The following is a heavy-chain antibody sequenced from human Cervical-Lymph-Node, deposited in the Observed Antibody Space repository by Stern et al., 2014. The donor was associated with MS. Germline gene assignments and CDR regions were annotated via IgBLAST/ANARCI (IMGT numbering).Heavy chain of an antibody. CDR2: INPNSGGA. D-gene: IGHD2/OR15-2a*01. Sequence: VQLLQSGPEVKKPGASVKVSCKASGYSFTDFFMHWVRQAPGQGLEWMGWINPNSGGANYAQKFQGWVTMTRDTSINTAYMELSRLKSDDTAVYFCARGAEYTTGWDLAYWGQGTLVHVSS. J-gene: IGHJ4*02. CDR1: GYSFTDFF. V-gene: IGHV1-2*04. CDR3: ARGAEYTTGWDLAY.